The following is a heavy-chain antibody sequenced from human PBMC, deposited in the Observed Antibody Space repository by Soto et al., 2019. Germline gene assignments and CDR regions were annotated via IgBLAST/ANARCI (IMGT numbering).Heavy chain of an antibody. J-gene: IGHJ5*02. CDR3: ARDNGMAGSFDP. CDR1: GFTFSAYS. D-gene: IGHD2-8*01. Sequence: EMQLVESGGGLVQPGESLRLSCAASGFTFSAYSMNWVRQAPGKGLEWVSYITASSTTIYYADSMKGRFTISRDNAKNSLYLQMNSLRDEDTAVYYCARDNGMAGSFDPWGQGTLVTVSS. V-gene: IGHV3-48*02. CDR2: ITASSTTI.